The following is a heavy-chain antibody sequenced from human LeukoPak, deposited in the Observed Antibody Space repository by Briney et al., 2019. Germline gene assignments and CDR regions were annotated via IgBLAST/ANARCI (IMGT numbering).Heavy chain of an antibody. V-gene: IGHV3-21*01. J-gene: IGHJ4*02. Sequence: GGSLRLSCAASGFTFSSYSMNWVRQAPGKGLEWVSSISSSSSYIYYADSVKGRFTISRDNAKNSLYLQMNSLRAEDTAVYYCARPQDIVVVPAASFDYWGQGTLVTVSS. D-gene: IGHD2-2*01. CDR3: ARPQDIVVVPAASFDY. CDR2: ISSSSSYI. CDR1: GFTFSSYS.